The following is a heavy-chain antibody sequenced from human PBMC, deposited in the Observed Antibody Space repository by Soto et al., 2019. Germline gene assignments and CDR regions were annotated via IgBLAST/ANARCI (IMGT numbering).Heavy chain of an antibody. V-gene: IGHV4-30-4*01. D-gene: IGHD6-19*01. CDR2: MHYSGST. J-gene: IGHJ4*02. Sequence: QVQLQESGPGLVKPSQTLSLPCTVSGGSISSVDYYWRWIRQPPGTGLEWIGYMHYSGSTYYNPSLKSRVTILLETSTRQFSLSLRSVTAADMAVYFCAIMAALADAYFDNWGQGTLVTVSS. CDR1: GGSISSVDYY. CDR3: AIMAALADAYFDN.